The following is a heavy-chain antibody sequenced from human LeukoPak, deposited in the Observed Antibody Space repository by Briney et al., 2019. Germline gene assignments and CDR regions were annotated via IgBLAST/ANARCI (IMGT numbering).Heavy chain of an antibody. V-gene: IGHV4-59*08. CDR2: IYYSGST. D-gene: IGHD1-26*01. CDR3: ARHEVGATGGGVPFDY. Sequence: PSETLSLTCTVSGGSISSYYWSWIRQPPGKGLEWIGYIYYSGSTNYNPSLKSRVTISVDTSKNQFSLKLSSVTAADTAVYYCARHEVGATGGGVPFDYWGQGTLVTVSS. J-gene: IGHJ4*02. CDR1: GGSISSYY.